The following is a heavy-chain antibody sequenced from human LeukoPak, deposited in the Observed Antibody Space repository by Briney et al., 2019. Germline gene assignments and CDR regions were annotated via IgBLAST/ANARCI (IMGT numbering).Heavy chain of an antibody. Sequence: SETLSLTCAVYGGSFSGHYWSWIRQPPGKGLEWIGEINHSGSTNYNPSLKSRVTISVDTSKNQFSLKLSSVTAADTAVYYCARDSRGFGDYYYYYMDVWGKGTTVTVSS. CDR2: INHSGST. CDR1: GGSFSGHY. V-gene: IGHV4-34*01. D-gene: IGHD3-16*01. J-gene: IGHJ6*03. CDR3: ARDSRGFGDYYYYYMDV.